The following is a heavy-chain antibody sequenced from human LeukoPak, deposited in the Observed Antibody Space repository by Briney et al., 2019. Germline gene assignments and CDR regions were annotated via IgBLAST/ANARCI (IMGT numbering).Heavy chain of an antibody. J-gene: IGHJ5*02. CDR1: GYIFXSYW. CDR3: ARRRADYDSSNNWFDP. CDR2: IYPGDSDT. V-gene: IGHV5-51*01. Sequence: XSCKXSGYIFXSYWIGWVRQLPGKGLEWMGIIYPGDSDTRYSPAFQGQVTISAEKYISTGYLKWRDLKAADTAMYYCARRRADYDSSNNWFDPWGQGTLVTVSS. D-gene: IGHD3-22*01.